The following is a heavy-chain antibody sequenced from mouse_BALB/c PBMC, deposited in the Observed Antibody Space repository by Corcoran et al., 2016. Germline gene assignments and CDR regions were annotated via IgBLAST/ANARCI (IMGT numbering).Heavy chain of an antibody. J-gene: IGHJ4*01. CDR1: GYTFTNYG. Sequence: QIQLVQSGPELKKHGEPVKITCKASGYTFTNYGMNWVKQAPGKGLKWMGWINTYTGEPTYADDFKGRFAFSLETSASTAYLQINNLKNEDTATYFYARWLLYYYAMDYWGQGTSVTVSS. V-gene: IGHV9-3-1*01. D-gene: IGHD2-3*01. CDR2: INTYTGEP. CDR3: ARWLLYYYAMDY.